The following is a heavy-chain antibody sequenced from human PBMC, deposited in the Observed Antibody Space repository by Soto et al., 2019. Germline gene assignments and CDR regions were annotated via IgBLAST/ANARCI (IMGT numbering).Heavy chain of an antibody. Sequence: GGSLRLSCAASGFTFSSYGMHWVRQAPGKGLEWVAVISYDGSNKYYADSVKGRFTISRDNSKNTLYLQMSSLRAEDTAVYYCANGAIYYYYGMDVWGQGTTVTVSS. CDR3: ANGAIYYYYGMDV. CDR1: GFTFSSYG. D-gene: IGHD1-26*01. V-gene: IGHV3-30*18. J-gene: IGHJ6*02. CDR2: ISYDGSNK.